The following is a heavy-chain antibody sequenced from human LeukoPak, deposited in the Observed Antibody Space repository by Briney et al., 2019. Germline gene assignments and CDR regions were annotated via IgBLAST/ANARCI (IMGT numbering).Heavy chain of an antibody. D-gene: IGHD6-19*01. V-gene: IGHV1-24*01. J-gene: IGHJ6*02. CDR1: GYTLTELS. CDR2: FDPEDGET. Sequence: ASVTDSCKVSGYTLTELSMHWVRQAPGKGLGWMGGFDPEDGETSYAQKFQGRVTMTEDTSTDTGYMELSSLRSEDTAVYYCATDLKMSSGFCYYYYGIDVWGQGTTVTVSS. CDR3: ATDLKMSSGFCYYYYGIDV.